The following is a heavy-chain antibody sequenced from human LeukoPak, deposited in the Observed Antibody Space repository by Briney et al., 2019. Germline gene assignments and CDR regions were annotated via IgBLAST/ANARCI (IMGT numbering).Heavy chain of an antibody. D-gene: IGHD5-18*01. CDR3: ARAEGGYSYAPPHY. CDR2: IIPIFGTA. V-gene: IGHV1-69*13. Sequence: ASVKVFCKASGGTFSSYAISWVRQAPGQGLEWMGGIIPIFGTANYAQKFQGRVTITADESTSTAYMELSSLRSEDTAVYYCARAEGGYSYAPPHYWGQGTLVTVSS. CDR1: GGTFSSYA. J-gene: IGHJ4*02.